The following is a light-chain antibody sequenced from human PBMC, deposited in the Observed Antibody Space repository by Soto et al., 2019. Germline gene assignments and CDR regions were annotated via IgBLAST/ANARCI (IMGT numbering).Light chain of an antibody. V-gene: IGKV3-15*01. CDR3: QEYNNWPPFT. J-gene: IGKJ3*01. CDR1: QSVSTN. CDR2: GAA. Sequence: EIVMTQSPATLSVSPGERATLSCRASQSVSTNLVWYHQRPGQAPRLLIHGAATRATGIPARFSGSGSVTDFTLTISSLQSEDFGVYYCQEYNNWPPFTFGPGTRVDIK.